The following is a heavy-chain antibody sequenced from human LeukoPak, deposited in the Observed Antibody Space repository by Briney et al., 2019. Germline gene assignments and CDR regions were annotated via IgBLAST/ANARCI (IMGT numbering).Heavy chain of an antibody. CDR1: GFTFSSYA. Sequence: GGSLRLSCVASGFTFSSYAMHWVRQAPGKGLEWVSLIYSGGAIRYADSVKGRFTISRDSSKNTLFLQMNDLTVEDTARYYCARRPGNWGQGILVTVSS. D-gene: IGHD1-14*01. J-gene: IGHJ4*02. CDR2: IYSGGAI. CDR3: ARRPGN. V-gene: IGHV3-53*01.